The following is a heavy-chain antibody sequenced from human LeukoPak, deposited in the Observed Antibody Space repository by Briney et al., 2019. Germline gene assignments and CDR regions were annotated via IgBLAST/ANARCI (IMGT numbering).Heavy chain of an antibody. CDR1: GFTVSSNY. J-gene: IGHJ4*02. D-gene: IGHD2-15*01. CDR2: IYSGGST. V-gene: IGHV3-66*01. Sequence: GGSLRLSCAASGFTVSSNYMSWVRQAPGKGLEWVSVIYSGGSTYYADSVKGRFTISRDNSKNTLYLQMNSLRAEDTAVYYCARGRRYCSGDSCYGHYYFDYWGQGTLVTVSS. CDR3: ARGRRYCSGDSCYGHYYFDY.